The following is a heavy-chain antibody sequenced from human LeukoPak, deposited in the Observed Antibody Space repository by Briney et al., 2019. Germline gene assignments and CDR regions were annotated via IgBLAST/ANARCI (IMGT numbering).Heavy chain of an antibody. D-gene: IGHD6-19*01. CDR2: IYYSGST. V-gene: IGHV4-59*01. CDR3: ARNRYSSGWYYFDY. J-gene: IGHJ4*02. CDR1: GGSISSYY. Sequence: SETLSLTCSVSGGSISSYYWSWIRQPPGKGLEWIGYIYYSGSTNYNPSLKSRVTISVDTSKNQFSLRLSSVTAADTAVYYCARNRYSSGWYYFDYWGQGTLVTVSS.